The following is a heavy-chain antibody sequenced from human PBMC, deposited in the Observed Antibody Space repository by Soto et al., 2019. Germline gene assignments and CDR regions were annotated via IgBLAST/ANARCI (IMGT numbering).Heavy chain of an antibody. CDR2: ISAKHGNT. D-gene: IGHD2-15*01. J-gene: IGHJ5*02. Sequence: GASVKVSCKASGYSFTSYGINWVRQAPGQGLEWMGWISAKHGNTHYAQKLQGRVTMTTDTSTSTAYMELRSLTSDDTSGYYCTRAMLEQLLVAFQDNWFYPRG. CDR1: GYSFTSYG. V-gene: IGHV1-18*01. CDR3: TRAMLEQLLVAFQDNWFYP.